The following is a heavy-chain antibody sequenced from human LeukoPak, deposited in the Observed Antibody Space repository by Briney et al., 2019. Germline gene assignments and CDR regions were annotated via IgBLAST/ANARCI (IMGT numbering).Heavy chain of an antibody. CDR2: IYSGGST. CDR3: ARELTYYYDSSGYYSPYFDY. D-gene: IGHD3-22*01. V-gene: IGHV3-53*01. CDR1: GFTVSTNY. Sequence: GSLRLSCAASGFTVSTNYMSWVCQAPGKGLEWVSVIYSGGSTYHADSVKGRLTISRDNSKNTLYLQMNRLRAEDTAVYYCARELTYYYDSSGYYSPYFDYWGQGTLVTVSS. J-gene: IGHJ4*02.